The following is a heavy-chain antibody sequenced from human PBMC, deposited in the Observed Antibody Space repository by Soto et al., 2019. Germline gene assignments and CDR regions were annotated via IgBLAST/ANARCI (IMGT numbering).Heavy chain of an antibody. J-gene: IGHJ4*02. Sequence: QVQLVQSGAEVKKPGASVKVSCNASGYTFTSYGISWVRQAPGQGLEWMGWISTYKGDTHYAQKLQGRVTLTTDTSTSTAYMELRSLRSDDTAVYYCGRANGDYYFDYWGQGTLVTVS. D-gene: IGHD4-17*01. CDR1: GYTFTSYG. CDR2: ISTYKGDT. CDR3: GRANGDYYFDY. V-gene: IGHV1-18*01.